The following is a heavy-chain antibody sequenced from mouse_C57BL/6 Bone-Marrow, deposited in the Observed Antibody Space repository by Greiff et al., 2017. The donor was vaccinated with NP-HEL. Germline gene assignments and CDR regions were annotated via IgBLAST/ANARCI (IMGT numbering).Heavy chain of an antibody. CDR3: TRQGIPYFDY. V-gene: IGHV6-6*01. Sequence: EVKLVESGGGLVQPGGSMKLSCAASGFTFSDAWMAWVRQSPEKGLEWVAEIRNKANNHATYYAESVKGRFTISRDDSKSSVYLQMNSLRAEDTGIYYCTRQGIPYFDYWGQGTTLTVSS. J-gene: IGHJ2*01. CDR1: GFTFSDAW. CDR2: IRNKANNHAT.